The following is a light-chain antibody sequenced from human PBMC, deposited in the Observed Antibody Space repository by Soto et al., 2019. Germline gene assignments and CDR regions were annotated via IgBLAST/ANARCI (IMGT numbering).Light chain of an antibody. J-gene: IGLJ1*01. CDR3: TAFSANRVYL. V-gene: IGLV2-14*01. Sequence: QSALTQPISVSGSPGQSITISCTGNSNDIGSYAYVCWYQQHPGKAPSLLIREVHNRSPGISGRFSASKSGLTASLTISGLQDDDEADYYCTAFSANRVYLFGPGTKVTVL. CDR2: EVH. CDR1: SNDIGSYAY.